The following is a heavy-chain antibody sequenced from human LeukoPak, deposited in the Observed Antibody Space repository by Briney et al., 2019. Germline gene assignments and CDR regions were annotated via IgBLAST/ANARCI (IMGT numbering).Heavy chain of an antibody. CDR1: GGSISSGGYS. V-gene: IGHV4-30-2*01. Sequence: PSQTLSLTCAVSGGSISSGGYSWSWIRQPPGKGLEWIGYIYHSGSTYYNPSLKRRVTISVDRSKNQFSLKLSSVTAADTAVYYCARGDDSSGYYPTAFDYWGQETLVTVST. J-gene: IGHJ4*02. CDR3: ARGDDSSGYYPTAFDY. CDR2: IYHSGST. D-gene: IGHD3-22*01.